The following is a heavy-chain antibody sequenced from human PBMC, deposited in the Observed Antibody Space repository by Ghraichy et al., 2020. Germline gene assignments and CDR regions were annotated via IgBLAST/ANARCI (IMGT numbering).Heavy chain of an antibody. D-gene: IGHD6-13*01. Sequence: GGSLRLSCAASGFTFSKYGMHWVRQAPGKGLEWVAVISYDGSNKYYVDSVKGRFTISRDNSKNTLYLQMNSLRAEDTAVYYCAKGRPDYSSSWLFDYWGHGTLVTVSS. J-gene: IGHJ4*01. CDR1: GFTFSKYG. V-gene: IGHV3-30*18. CDR2: ISYDGSNK. CDR3: AKGRPDYSSSWLFDY.